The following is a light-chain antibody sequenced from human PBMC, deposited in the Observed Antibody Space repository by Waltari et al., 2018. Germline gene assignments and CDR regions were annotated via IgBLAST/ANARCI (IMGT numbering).Light chain of an antibody. CDR2: DAS. Sequence: DIQMTQSPSSLSASLGDRITITCQASQDISNYLNWYQQKPGKAHKLLIYDASNLETGVPSRFSGSGSGTDFTFTISSLQPEDIATYYCQQYDNLPLTFGGGTKVEIK. CDR1: QDISNY. V-gene: IGKV1-33*01. CDR3: QQYDNLPLT. J-gene: IGKJ4*01.